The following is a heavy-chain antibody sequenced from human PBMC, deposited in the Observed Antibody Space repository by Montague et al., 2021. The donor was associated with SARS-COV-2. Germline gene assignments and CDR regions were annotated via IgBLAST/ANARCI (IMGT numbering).Heavy chain of an antibody. CDR1: GASIMGYH. Sequence: SETLSLTCGVSGASIMGYHWSWVRKPPGRDLEWIGDVRDTETTNYNPSLHNRITISIDTSEGQFSLRLTSVTAADTAVYYCARFFRVGTSSAFDRWGQGIPVTVSS. D-gene: IGHD3-10*01. J-gene: IGHJ4*02. CDR2: VRDTETT. CDR3: ARFFRVGTSSAFDR. V-gene: IGHV4-59*08.